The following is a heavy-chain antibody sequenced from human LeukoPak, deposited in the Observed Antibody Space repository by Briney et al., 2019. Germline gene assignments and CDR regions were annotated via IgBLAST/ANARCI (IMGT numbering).Heavy chain of an antibody. V-gene: IGHV6-1*01. CDR3: ARGDREQFPTTNNWFDP. CDR1: GDSVSNNSAA. J-gene: IGHJ5*02. D-gene: IGHD1-26*01. CDR2: TYYRSKWYN. Sequence: SQTLSLTCAISGDSVSNNSAAWNWIRQSPSRGLEWLGRTYYRSKWYNDYAVSVKSRITINPDTSKNQFSLQLNSVTPEDTAVYYCARGDREQFPTTNNWFDPWGQGTLVTVSS.